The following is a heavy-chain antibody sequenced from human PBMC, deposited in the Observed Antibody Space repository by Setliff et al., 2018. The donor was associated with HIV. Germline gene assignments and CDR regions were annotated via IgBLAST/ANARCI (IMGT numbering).Heavy chain of an antibody. D-gene: IGHD3-22*01. CDR2: MNPNSGNT. CDR3: ARARRDSYDRGRRSHYYIDV. Sequence: ATVKVSCKASGYTFSSYDINWVRQATGQGLEWMGWMNPNSGNTGYAQKFQGRVTMTRDTSISTAYMELNNLKFEDTAVYYCARARRDSYDRGRRSHYYIDVWGRGTTVTVSS. V-gene: IGHV1-8*02. J-gene: IGHJ6*03. CDR1: GYTFSSYD.